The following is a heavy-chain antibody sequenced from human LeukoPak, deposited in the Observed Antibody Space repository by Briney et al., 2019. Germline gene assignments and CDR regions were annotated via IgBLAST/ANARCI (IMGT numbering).Heavy chain of an antibody. V-gene: IGHV3-23*01. Sequence: PGGSLRLSCAASGFTFSIYWMSWVRQAPGKGLEWVSAISPSGGTTYYADSVKGRFTISRDNSKDTLYLRMNSLRAEDTAVYYCARSIAAAGTRLFDYWGQGILVTVSS. J-gene: IGHJ4*02. CDR2: ISPSGGTT. CDR1: GFTFSIYW. D-gene: IGHD6-13*01. CDR3: ARSIAAAGTRLFDY.